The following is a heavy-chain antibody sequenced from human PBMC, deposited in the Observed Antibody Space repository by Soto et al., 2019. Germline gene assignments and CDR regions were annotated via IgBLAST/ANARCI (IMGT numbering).Heavy chain of an antibody. CDR2: INHSGST. J-gene: IGHJ4*02. CDR3: ALVVAAEDYFDY. V-gene: IGHV4-34*01. CDR1: GGSFSGYY. D-gene: IGHD3-22*01. Sequence: QVQLQQWGAGLLKPSETLSLTCAVYGGSFSGYYWSWIRQPPGKGLEWIGEINHSGSTNYNPSLKSRVTIAVYTSKNQFSLKLSSVTAAGTAVYYCALVVAAEDYFDYWGQGTLVTVSS.